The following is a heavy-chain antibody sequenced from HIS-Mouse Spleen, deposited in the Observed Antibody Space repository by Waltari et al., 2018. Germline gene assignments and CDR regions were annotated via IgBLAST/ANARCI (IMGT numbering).Heavy chain of an antibody. CDR2: IYYSGST. D-gene: IGHD3-9*01. CDR3: ASRLIRYFDWLSADAFDI. J-gene: IGHJ3*02. Sequence: LVKPSQTLSLTCTVSGGSISSGDYYWSWIRQPPGKGLEWIGYIYYSGSTYYNPSLKSRVTISVDTSKNQFSLKLSSVTAADTAVYYCASRLIRYFDWLSADAFDIWGQGTMVTVSS. V-gene: IGHV4-30-4*01. CDR1: GGSISSGDYY.